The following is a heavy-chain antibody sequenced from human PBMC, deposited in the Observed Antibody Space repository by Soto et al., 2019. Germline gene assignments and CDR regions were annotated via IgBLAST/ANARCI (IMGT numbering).Heavy chain of an antibody. CDR1: GFTFSSYA. J-gene: IGHJ6*02. Sequence: GGSLRLSCAASGFTFSSYAMHWVRQAPGKGLEWVAVISYDGSNKYYADSVKGRFTISRDNSKNTLYLQMNSLRAEDTAVYYCARGNALDVWGQGTTVTVSS. V-gene: IGHV3-30-3*01. CDR3: ARGNALDV. CDR2: ISYDGSNK.